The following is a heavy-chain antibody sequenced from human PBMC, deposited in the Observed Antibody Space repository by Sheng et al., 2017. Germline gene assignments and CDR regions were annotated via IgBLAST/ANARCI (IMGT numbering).Heavy chain of an antibody. CDR2: ISGNGLT. Sequence: EVQLVESGGGLIQPGGSLRLSCAASGFTVNSNSMAWVRQAPGKGLECVSLISGNGLTYYEDSVKGRFTISRDNSKNTLSLQMNSLRGEDTAVYHCAGSYYGSGRNYYWGQGTLVTVS. CDR1: GFTVNSNS. D-gene: IGHD3-10*01. V-gene: IGHV3-53*01. J-gene: IGHJ4*02. CDR3: AGSYYGSGRNYY.